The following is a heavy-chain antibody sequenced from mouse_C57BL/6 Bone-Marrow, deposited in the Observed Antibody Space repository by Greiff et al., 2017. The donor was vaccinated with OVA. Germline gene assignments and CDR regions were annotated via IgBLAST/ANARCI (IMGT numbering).Heavy chain of an antibody. D-gene: IGHD1-1*02. CDR1: GYTFTSYW. J-gene: IGHJ2*01. CDR2: IYPGSGST. V-gene: IGHV1-55*01. Sequence: QVHLQPPVAALVKPGASVKMSCKASGYTFTSYWITWVKQRPGQGLEWIGDIYPGSGSTNYNEKFKSKATLTVDTSSSTAYMQLSSLTSEDSAVYYCAIIWPFDYWGQGTTLTVSS. CDR3: AIIWPFDY.